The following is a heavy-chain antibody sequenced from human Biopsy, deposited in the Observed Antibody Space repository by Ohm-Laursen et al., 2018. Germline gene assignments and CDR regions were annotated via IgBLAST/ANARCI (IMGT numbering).Heavy chain of an antibody. D-gene: IGHD5/OR15-5a*01. CDR1: GGSVSSGSYY. J-gene: IGHJ3*02. Sequence: SETLSLTCTVSGGSVSSGSYYWSWIRQPPGKGLEWIGYIYYSGSTNYNPSLKSRVTISVDTSRNQFSLKLSSVTAADTAVYYCAGRPCPNAFDIWAQGTMVTFSS. CDR3: AGRPCPNAFDI. CDR2: IYYSGST. V-gene: IGHV4-61*01.